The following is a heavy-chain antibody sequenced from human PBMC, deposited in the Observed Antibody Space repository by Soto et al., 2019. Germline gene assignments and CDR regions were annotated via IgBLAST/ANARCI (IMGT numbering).Heavy chain of an antibody. CDR2: IIPIFGTA. D-gene: IGHD5-12*01. Sequence: QVQLVQSGAEVKKPVSSVTVSCKASGGTFSSYTISWVRQAPGQGVEWMGGIIPIFGTANYAQKFQGRVTITADESTSTAYMELSSLRSEDTAVYYCARGNHRWLQLWYFDLWGRGTLVTVSS. CDR3: ARGNHRWLQLWYFDL. V-gene: IGHV1-69*12. J-gene: IGHJ2*01. CDR1: GGTFSSYT.